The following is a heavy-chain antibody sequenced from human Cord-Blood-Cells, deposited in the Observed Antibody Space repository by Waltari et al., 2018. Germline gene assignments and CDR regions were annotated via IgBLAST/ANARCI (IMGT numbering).Heavy chain of an antibody. Sequence: QVQLQESGPGLVKPSQTLSLTCTVSGGSISSGDYYWSWIRQPPGKGLEWIGYIYYSGRTYDNPSLKSRVTISVETAKNQFALKLSSVTAADTAVYYCARVPMGGDQDYWGQGTLVTVSS. CDR1: GGSISSGDYY. J-gene: IGHJ4*02. CDR2: IYYSGRT. V-gene: IGHV4-30-4*08. CDR3: ARVPMGGDQDY. D-gene: IGHD2-21*01.